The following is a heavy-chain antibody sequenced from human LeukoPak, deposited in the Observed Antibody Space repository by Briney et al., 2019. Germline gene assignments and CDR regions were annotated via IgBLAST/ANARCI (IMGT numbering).Heavy chain of an antibody. D-gene: IGHD3-22*01. J-gene: IGHJ3*01. CDR3: VRDDDYERDDMWYDALDV. CDR1: GFMFSKYW. V-gene: IGHV3-7*01. Sequence: GGSLRLSCAGSGFMFSKYWMTWVRQAPGKGLEWVANIRQDGIRQYYLDSVEGRFSMSRDNAQNSLFLQVNNLRVEDTAIYYCVRDDDYERDDMWYDALDVWGPGTRVTVSS. CDR2: IRQDGIRQ.